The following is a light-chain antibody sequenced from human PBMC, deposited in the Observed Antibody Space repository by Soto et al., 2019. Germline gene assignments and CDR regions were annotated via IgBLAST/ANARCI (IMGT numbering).Light chain of an antibody. CDR2: GAS. Sequence: EIVLTQSPGTLSLSPGERATLSCRASQSVRSNYLAWYQQHPGLAPLLLISGASSRATGIPDRFSGSGSGTDFTLTITRLETEDFAVYYCHQYGISPGTFGQGTKLEIK. CDR3: HQYGISPGT. J-gene: IGKJ2*01. V-gene: IGKV3-20*01. CDR1: QSVRSNY.